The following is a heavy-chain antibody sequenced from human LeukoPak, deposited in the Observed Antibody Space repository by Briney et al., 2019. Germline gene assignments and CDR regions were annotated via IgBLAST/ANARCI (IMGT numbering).Heavy chain of an antibody. CDR3: ARGAIYCSNGLCYTGWFDP. CDR2: IYHSGST. J-gene: IGHJ5*02. V-gene: IGHV4-30-2*01. D-gene: IGHD2-8*01. Sequence: SPKLSLTCAVSGGSIRSGGYCWTWIRQPPGKGLEWIGYIYHSGSTYYNPSHKRRVTISVDRSKNQCSLKLSSVTAADTAVYYCARGAIYCSNGLCYTGWFDPLRQGTLLTVSS. CDR1: GGSIRSGGYC.